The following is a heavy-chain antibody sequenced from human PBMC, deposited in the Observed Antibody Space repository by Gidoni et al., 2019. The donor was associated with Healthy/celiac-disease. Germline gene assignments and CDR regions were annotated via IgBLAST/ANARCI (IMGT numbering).Heavy chain of an antibody. Sequence: QVQLVASGGGVVQPGRSLRLSCAASGFTFSSYGMHWVRQAPGKGLEWGAVIWNDGSNKYYADSVKGRVTISRDNSKNTLYLQMNSLRAEDTAVYYCARYTTVGYGMDVWGQGTTVTVSS. CDR2: IWNDGSNK. D-gene: IGHD4-17*01. CDR1: GFTFSSYG. CDR3: ARYTTVGYGMDV. V-gene: IGHV3-33*01. J-gene: IGHJ6*02.